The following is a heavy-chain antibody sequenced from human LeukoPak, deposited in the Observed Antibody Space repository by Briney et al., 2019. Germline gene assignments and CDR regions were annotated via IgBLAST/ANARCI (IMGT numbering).Heavy chain of an antibody. Sequence: GGSLRLSCAASGFTFSNYAMHWVRQAPGKGLEWVAVISYDGSNKYFADSVKGRFTISRDNSKNTLYLQMNSLRAEDTAVYYCARALSGYHEYYFDYWGQGTLVTVSS. CDR3: ARALSGYHEYYFDY. J-gene: IGHJ4*02. CDR1: GFTFSNYA. D-gene: IGHD3-22*01. V-gene: IGHV3-30*04. CDR2: ISYDGSNK.